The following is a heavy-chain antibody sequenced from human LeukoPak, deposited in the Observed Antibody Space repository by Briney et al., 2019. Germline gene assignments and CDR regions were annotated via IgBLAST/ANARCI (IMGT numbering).Heavy chain of an antibody. CDR2: IRAGATST. Sequence: GGSLRLSCAASGFTFTTHAMAWVRQAPDKGLEWISAIRAGATSTYYIDSVKGRFTISRDNSKNTLSLQMNSLRGEDTAVYYCARVAYCSSGTCYLPDYWGQGTLVTVSS. D-gene: IGHD2-15*01. CDR3: ARVAYCSSGTCYLPDY. J-gene: IGHJ4*02. V-gene: IGHV3-23*01. CDR1: GFTFTTHA.